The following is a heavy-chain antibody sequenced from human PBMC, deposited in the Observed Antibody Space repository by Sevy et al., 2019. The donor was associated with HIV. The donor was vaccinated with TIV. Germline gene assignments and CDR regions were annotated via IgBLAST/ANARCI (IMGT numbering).Heavy chain of an antibody. J-gene: IGHJ4*02. Sequence: SETLSLTCAVYGGSFSGYYWTWIRQPPGKGLEWIGVFHHSGSTNYNPSLKSRVTISVDTSKNQFSLKLSSVTAADTAMYYCARGMGAARYYFDHWGQGTLVTVSS. D-gene: IGHD1-26*01. CDR1: GGSFSGYY. V-gene: IGHV4-34*01. CDR2: FHHSGST. CDR3: ARGMGAARYYFDH.